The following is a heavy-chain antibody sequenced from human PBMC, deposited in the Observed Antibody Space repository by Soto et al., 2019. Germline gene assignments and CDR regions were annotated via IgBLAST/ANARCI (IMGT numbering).Heavy chain of an antibody. Sequence: SETLSLTCTVSGGSISSGGYYWSWIRQHPAKGLEWIGHIYYSGSTYYNPSLKSRVTISVDTSKNQFSLKLTSVTAADTAVYYCARDKITGLFDYWGQGILVTVSS. CDR1: GGSISSGGYY. J-gene: IGHJ4*02. CDR3: ARDKITGLFDY. CDR2: IYYSGST. D-gene: IGHD2-8*02. V-gene: IGHV4-31*03.